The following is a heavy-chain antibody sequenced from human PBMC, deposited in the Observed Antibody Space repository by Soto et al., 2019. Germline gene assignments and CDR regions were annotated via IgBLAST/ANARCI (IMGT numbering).Heavy chain of an antibody. J-gene: IGHJ4*02. D-gene: IGHD3-10*01. CDR1: GLTFRSYW. Sequence: AGFQSLFCAACGLTFRSYWMHWISKAPWKGQVWVSRINSDGNSTSHADSDKGQFTISRDNSKNQIYKQKNSLIAEDTAVYYCVTDGSGSYPRWGQGTLVTVSS. CDR2: INSDGNST. CDR3: VTDGSGSYPR. V-gene: IGHV3-74*01.